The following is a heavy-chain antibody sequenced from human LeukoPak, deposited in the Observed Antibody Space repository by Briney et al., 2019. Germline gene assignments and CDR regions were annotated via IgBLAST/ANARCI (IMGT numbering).Heavy chain of an antibody. J-gene: IGHJ3*02. CDR1: GFTFSTYT. V-gene: IGHV3-23*01. CDR3: AKDVLNAFDI. CDR2: ISGGDDRT. Sequence: PGGSLRLSCAGSGFTFSTYTMTWVRQAPGKGLGWVSAISGGDDRTWYADSAKGRFTISRDNSKNTLYLQMNSLRAEDTAVYYCAKDVLNAFDIWGQGTMVTVSS.